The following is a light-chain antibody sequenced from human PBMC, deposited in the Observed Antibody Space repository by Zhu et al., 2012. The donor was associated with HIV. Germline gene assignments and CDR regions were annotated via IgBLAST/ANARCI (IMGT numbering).Light chain of an antibody. CDR2: GAS. CDR1: QSVSSN. V-gene: IGKV3-15*01. J-gene: IGKJ2*01. CDR3: QQYNNWPPYT. Sequence: EVVMTQSPAILSVSPGERVTLSCRASQSVSSNLAWYQQKPGQAPRLVIHGASTRATGIPARFSGSGSGTEYTLTISSMQSEDFAIYYCQQYNNWPPYTFGQGTKLEIK.